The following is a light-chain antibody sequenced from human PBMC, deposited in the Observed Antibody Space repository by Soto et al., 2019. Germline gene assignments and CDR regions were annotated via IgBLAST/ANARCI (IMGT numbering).Light chain of an antibody. Sequence: EIVLTQSPGTLSLSPGESVILSCRPSQSVGRDYLAWFQHKPGQAHRLLVHHASTRATGVPDRFSGSGSGTDFTFAISRLEPEDFAIYYCHQYASEPLTFGGGTKLEIK. CDR3: HQYASEPLT. V-gene: IGKV3-20*01. CDR1: QSVGRDY. J-gene: IGKJ4*01. CDR2: HAS.